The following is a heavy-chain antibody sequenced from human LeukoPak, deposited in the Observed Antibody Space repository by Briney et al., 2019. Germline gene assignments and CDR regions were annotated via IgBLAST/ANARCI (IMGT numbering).Heavy chain of an antibody. D-gene: IGHD4-17*01. CDR3: ARHLSYGDYPLDY. J-gene: IGHJ4*02. CDR2: ISYSGGT. V-gene: IGHV4-59*08. Sequence: SETLSLTCTVSGDSISSYFWSWFRQTPERGLEWIAYISYSGGTNYNPSLRSRATISLDTSKSQVSLKLGSVTAADTAVYYCARHLSYGDYPLDYWGRGTLVTASS. CDR1: GDSISSYF.